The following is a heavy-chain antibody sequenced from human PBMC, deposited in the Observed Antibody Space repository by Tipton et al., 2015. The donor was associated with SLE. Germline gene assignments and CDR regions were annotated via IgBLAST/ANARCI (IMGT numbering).Heavy chain of an antibody. CDR3: AREEAGVYNWFDS. V-gene: IGHV3-21*03. J-gene: IGHJ5*01. CDR1: GFTFSDYS. CDR2: ISGFGSYI. Sequence: SLRLSCAASGFTFSDYSINWVRQAPGKGLEWVSSISGFGSYIYYADSVKGRFTISGDNAKNSVYLQMNSLRAEDTAVYYCAREEAGVYNWFDSWGQGTLVTVSS.